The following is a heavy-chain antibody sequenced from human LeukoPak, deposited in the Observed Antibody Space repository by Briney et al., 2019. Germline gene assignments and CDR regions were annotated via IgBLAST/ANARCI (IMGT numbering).Heavy chain of an antibody. Sequence: PGGSLRLSCAATGFSFVDYWMSWVRQAPGKGLEWVALIWHDGSNKYYGDSVKDRFTISRDNSKNTLYLQMDSLRDEDTAVYYCARDRGYTYGHPLDYWGQGTLVTVSS. V-gene: IGHV3-33*08. J-gene: IGHJ4*02. CDR1: GFSFVDYW. CDR2: IWHDGSNK. D-gene: IGHD5-18*01. CDR3: ARDRGYTYGHPLDY.